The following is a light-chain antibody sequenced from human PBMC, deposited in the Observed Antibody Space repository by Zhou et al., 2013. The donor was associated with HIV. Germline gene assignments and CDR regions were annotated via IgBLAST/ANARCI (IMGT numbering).Light chain of an antibody. CDR3: SSYTSSSTVV. CDR2: GNS. V-gene: IGLV1-40*01. CDR1: SSNIGAGYD. J-gene: IGLJ2*01. Sequence: QSVLTQPPSVSGAPGQRVTISCTGSSSNIGAGYDVHWYQQLPGTAPKLLIYGNSNRPSGVPDRFSGSKSDNTASLTISGLQAEDEADYYCSSYTSSSTVVFGGGTKLTVL.